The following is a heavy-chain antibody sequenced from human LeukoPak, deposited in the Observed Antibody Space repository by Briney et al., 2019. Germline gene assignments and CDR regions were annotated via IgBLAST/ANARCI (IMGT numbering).Heavy chain of an antibody. V-gene: IGHV3-21*01. CDR3: ARTPPGSGYPFDY. J-gene: IGHJ4*02. CDR1: GFTFSSYS. D-gene: IGHD3-22*01. Sequence: GGSLRLSCAASGFTFSSYSMNWVRQAPGKGLEWVSSISSSSSYIYYADSVKGRFTISRDNAKNSLYLQMNSLRAEDTAVYYCARTPPGSGYPFDYWGQGTLVTVSS. CDR2: ISSSSSYI.